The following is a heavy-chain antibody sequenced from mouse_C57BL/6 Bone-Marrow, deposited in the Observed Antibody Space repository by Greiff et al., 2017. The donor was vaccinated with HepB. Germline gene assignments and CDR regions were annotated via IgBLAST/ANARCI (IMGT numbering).Heavy chain of an antibody. Sequence: EVHLVESGGDLVKPGGSLKLSCAASGFTFSSYGMSWVRQTPDKRLEWVATISSGGSYTYYPDSVKGRFTISRDNAKNTLYLQMSSLKSEDTAMYYCARHRGYYYGSTFDVWGTGTTVTVSS. CDR3: ARHRGYYYGSTFDV. CDR1: GFTFSSYG. CDR2: ISSGGSYT. V-gene: IGHV5-6*01. J-gene: IGHJ1*03. D-gene: IGHD1-1*01.